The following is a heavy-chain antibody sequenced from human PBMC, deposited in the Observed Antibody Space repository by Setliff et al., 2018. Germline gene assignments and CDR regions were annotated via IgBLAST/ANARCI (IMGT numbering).Heavy chain of an antibody. D-gene: IGHD1-1*01. CDR3: ARTGTYRYFDS. CDR1: GYSIITGYY. Sequence: PSETLSLTCSVSGYSIITGYYWAWIRRLPGRGLEWIGSLHRVGTFSYNPSLASRLTISVDTSKNQFSLPLTSVTAADTAVYYCARTGTYRYFDSWGQGTRVTVSS. V-gene: IGHV4-38-2*02. J-gene: IGHJ4*02. CDR2: LHRVGTF.